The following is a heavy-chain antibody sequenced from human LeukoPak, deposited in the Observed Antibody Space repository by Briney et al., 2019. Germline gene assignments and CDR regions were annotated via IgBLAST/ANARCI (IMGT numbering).Heavy chain of an antibody. V-gene: IGHV3-21*01. CDR2: ISSSSSYI. Sequence: PGGSLRLSCAASGFTFSSYSMIWVRQAPGKGLEWVSSISSSSSYIYYADSVKGRFTISRDNAKNSLYLQMNRLRAEDTAVYYCARDRDDSSGPDAFDIWGQGTMVTVSS. CDR3: ARDRDDSSGPDAFDI. D-gene: IGHD3-22*01. J-gene: IGHJ3*02. CDR1: GFTFSSYS.